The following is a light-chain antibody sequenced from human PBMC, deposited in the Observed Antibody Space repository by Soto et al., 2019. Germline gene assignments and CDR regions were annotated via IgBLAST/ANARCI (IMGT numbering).Light chain of an antibody. Sequence: EIVLTQSPGTLSLSPGERATLSCRASQSVTSNYLAWYQQKRGQAPRLLIHTASSMATGIPDRFSGSGSGTDFTLTISRLEPEDFAVYYCQRYGSSPPTFGQGTKVEIK. CDR3: QRYGSSPPT. J-gene: IGKJ1*01. CDR1: QSVTSNY. V-gene: IGKV3-20*01. CDR2: TAS.